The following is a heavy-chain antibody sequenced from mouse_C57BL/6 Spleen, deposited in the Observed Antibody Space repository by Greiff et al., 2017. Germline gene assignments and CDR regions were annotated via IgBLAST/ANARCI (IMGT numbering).Heavy chain of an antibody. V-gene: IGHV1-54*01. CDR1: GYAFTNYL. Sequence: VQLQQSGAELVRPGTSVKVSCKASGYAFTNYLIEWVKQRPGQGLEWIGVINPGSGGTNYNEKFKGKATLTADKSSSTAYMQLSSLTSEDSAVYFCARGANWDFDYWGQGTTRTVSS. J-gene: IGHJ2*01. CDR2: INPGSGGT. CDR3: ARGANWDFDY. D-gene: IGHD4-1*01.